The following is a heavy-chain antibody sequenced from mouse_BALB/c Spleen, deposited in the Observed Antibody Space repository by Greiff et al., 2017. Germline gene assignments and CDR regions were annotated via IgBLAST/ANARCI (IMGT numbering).Heavy chain of an antibody. V-gene: IGHV1-14*01. CDR1: GYTFTSYV. CDR2: INPYNDGT. J-gene: IGHJ4*01. CDR3: AMGFEASSYAMDY. D-gene: IGHD1-1*01. Sequence: EVQLQQSGPELVKPGASVKMSCKASGYTFTSYVIHWVKQKPGQGLEWIGYINPYNDGTKYNEKFKGKATLTSDKSSSTAYMELSSLTSEDSAVYYCAMGFEASSYAMDYWGQGTSVTVSS.